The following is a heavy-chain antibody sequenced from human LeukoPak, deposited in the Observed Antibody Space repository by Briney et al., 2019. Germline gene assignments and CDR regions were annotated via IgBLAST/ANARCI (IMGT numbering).Heavy chain of an antibody. Sequence: PGRSLRLSCAASGFTFSSYEISWVRQAPRDGLEWVSYISSSGTTIFYADSVEGRFTISRDNAKQSLYLQMDSLRAEQTAVYYCAELGITMIGGVWGKGNTVTVSS. J-gene: IGHJ6*04. CDR3: AELGITMIGGV. D-gene: IGHD3-10*02. CDR1: GFTFSSYE. CDR2: ISSSGTTI. V-gene: IGHV3-48*03.